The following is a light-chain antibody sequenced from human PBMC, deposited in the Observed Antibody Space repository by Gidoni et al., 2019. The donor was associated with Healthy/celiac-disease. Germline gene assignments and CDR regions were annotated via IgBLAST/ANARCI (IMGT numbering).Light chain of an antibody. CDR3: QQYGSSPYS. Sequence: EIVLTQSPGPLSLSPGERATLSCRASQSFSSSYVAWYQQKPGQDPRLLIYGASSRATGIPDRFSGSGSGTDFTLTISRLEPEDFAVYYCQQYGSSPYSFGQGTKLEIK. CDR2: GAS. V-gene: IGKV3-20*01. J-gene: IGKJ2*03. CDR1: QSFSSSY.